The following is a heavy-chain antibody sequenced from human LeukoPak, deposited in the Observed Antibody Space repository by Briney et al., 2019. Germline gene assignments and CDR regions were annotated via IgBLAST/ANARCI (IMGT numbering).Heavy chain of an antibody. Sequence: GGSLRLSCAASGFTVSSNYMSWVRQAPGKGLEWVSVIYSGGSTYYADSVKGRFTISRDNSKNTLYLQMNSLRAEDTAVYYCASTDGYNFYFDYWGQGTLVTVSS. CDR1: GFTVSSNY. V-gene: IGHV3-66*01. J-gene: IGHJ4*02. CDR2: IYSGGST. D-gene: IGHD5-24*01. CDR3: ASTDGYNFYFDY.